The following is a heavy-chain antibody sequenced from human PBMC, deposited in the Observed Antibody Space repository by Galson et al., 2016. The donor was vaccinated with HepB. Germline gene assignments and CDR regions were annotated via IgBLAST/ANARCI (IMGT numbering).Heavy chain of an antibody. CDR3: ARDRGSGRHFFDS. D-gene: IGHD3-10*01. V-gene: IGHV6-1*01. CDR1: GDSVSSYSGA. Sequence: CAISGDSVSSYSGAWDWLRQSPSRGLEWLGRTYYRSRWYNDYAGSVKGRITIEADTPKNLFSLQLTSVTVADTAVYYCARDRGSGRHFFDSWGQGTLVSVSS. J-gene: IGHJ4*02. CDR2: TYYRSRWYN.